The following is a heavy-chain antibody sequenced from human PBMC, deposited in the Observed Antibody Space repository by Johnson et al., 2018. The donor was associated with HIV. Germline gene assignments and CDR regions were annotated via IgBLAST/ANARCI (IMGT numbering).Heavy chain of an antibody. D-gene: IGHD3-16*01. J-gene: IGHJ3*02. CDR2: ISADGDST. CDR1: GFTFSSYA. Sequence: VQLVESGGGVVQPGRSLRLSCAASGFTFSSYAMHWVRQAPGKGLEWVSSISADGDSTYYADSVKGRFTISRDNPKNPFYLQINSLRAEDTAIYYCAKDWADQDSFDIWGQGTMVTVSS. V-gene: IGHV3-23*04. CDR3: AKDWADQDSFDI.